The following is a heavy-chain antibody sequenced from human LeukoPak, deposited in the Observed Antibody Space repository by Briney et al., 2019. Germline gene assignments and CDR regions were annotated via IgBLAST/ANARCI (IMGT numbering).Heavy chain of an antibody. D-gene: IGHD3-16*02. CDR3: ARGEYDYVWGSYRYFDY. Sequence: SVKVSCKASGGTFSSYAISWVRQAPGQGLEWMGGIIPIFGTANYAQKFQGRVTITPDESTSTAYMELSSLRSEDTAVYYCARGEYDYVWGSYRYFDYWGQGTLVTVSS. CDR1: GGTFSSYA. V-gene: IGHV1-69*13. CDR2: IIPIFGTA. J-gene: IGHJ4*02.